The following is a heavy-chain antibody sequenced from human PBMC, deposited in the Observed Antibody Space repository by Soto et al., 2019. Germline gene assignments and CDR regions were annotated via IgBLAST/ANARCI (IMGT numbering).Heavy chain of an antibody. V-gene: IGHV4-31*03. CDR1: GGSISSGGYY. CDR3: ARDLGDPYCSSTSCYNWFDP. D-gene: IGHD2-2*01. J-gene: IGHJ5*02. Sequence: PSETLSLTCTVSGGSISSGGYYWSWIRQHPGKGLEWIGYIYYSGSTYYNPSLKSRVTISVDTSKNQFSLKLSSVTAADTAVYYCARDLGDPYCSSTSCYNWFDPWGQGTLVTAPQ. CDR2: IYYSGST.